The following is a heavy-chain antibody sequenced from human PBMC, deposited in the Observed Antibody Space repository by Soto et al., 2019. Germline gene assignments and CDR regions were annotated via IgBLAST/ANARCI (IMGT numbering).Heavy chain of an antibody. CDR2: ISSSATYI. CDR1: GFNFSTYS. Sequence: GGSLRLSCAASGFNFSTYSLNWVRQAPGKGLEWVSSISSSATYIDYADSVKGRFTISRDNAKSSLYLQMNSLRAEDTGVYYCARYGYYYHSNAYSGYWGQGTPVTVSS. J-gene: IGHJ4*02. D-gene: IGHD3-22*01. CDR3: ARYGYYYHSNAYSGY. V-gene: IGHV3-21*06.